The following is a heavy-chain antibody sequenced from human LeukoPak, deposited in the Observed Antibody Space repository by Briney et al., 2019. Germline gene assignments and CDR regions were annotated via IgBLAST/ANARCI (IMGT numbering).Heavy chain of an antibody. J-gene: IGHJ3*02. Sequence: GGSLRLSCAASGFTFNSYAMSWVPQAPGKGLEWVSDISGSGGSTNDADSVKGRFTISRDNSKNTLYLQMNSLRAEDTAVYYCAKDLGITIFGVVQDAFDIWGQGTMVTVSS. CDR3: AKDLGITIFGVVQDAFDI. V-gene: IGHV3-23*01. D-gene: IGHD3-3*01. CDR1: GFTFNSYA. CDR2: ISGSGGST.